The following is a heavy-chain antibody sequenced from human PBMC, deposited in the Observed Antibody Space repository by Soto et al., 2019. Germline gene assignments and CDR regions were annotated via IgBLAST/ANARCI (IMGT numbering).Heavy chain of an antibody. CDR2: IYPGESHT. V-gene: IGHV5-51*01. CDR3: ARVGHSAARLEF. D-gene: IGHD6-6*01. J-gene: IGHJ4*02. CDR1: AYSFSNYW. Sequence: GASLKISCKASAYSFSNYWIGWVRQVPGKGLEWLGIIYPGESHTRYGPSFQGQVTISADKSINIAYLQWSSLKASDTAIYYCARVGHSAARLEFWGPGTLVTVSS.